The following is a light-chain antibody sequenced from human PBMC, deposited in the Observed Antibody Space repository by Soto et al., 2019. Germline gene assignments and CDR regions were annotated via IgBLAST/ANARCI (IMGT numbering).Light chain of an antibody. CDR2: GAS. J-gene: IGKJ2*01. V-gene: IGKV3-20*01. CDR3: QQYGSSPMYT. Sequence: EIVLTQSPRTLSLSPGERATLSCRASQSVSSSYLAWYQQKPGQAPRLLIYGASSRATGIPDRFSGSGSGTDFTLTISRLEPEAFAVYYCQQYGSSPMYTFGQGTKLEIK. CDR1: QSVSSSY.